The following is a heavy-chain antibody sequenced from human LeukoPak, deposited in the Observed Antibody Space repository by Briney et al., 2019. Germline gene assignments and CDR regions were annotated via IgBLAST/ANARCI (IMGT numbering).Heavy chain of an antibody. CDR3: AREGIYSYGFDY. Sequence: SETLSLTCTVCGGSISSSGYYWAWIRQSPGKGLEWIGIIYYSGTTYYNPSLKSRVTISVDTSKNQFSLKLSSVTAADTAVYYCAREGIYSYGFDYWGQGTLVTVSS. D-gene: IGHD5-18*01. V-gene: IGHV4-39*07. CDR2: IYYSGTT. J-gene: IGHJ4*02. CDR1: GGSISSSGYY.